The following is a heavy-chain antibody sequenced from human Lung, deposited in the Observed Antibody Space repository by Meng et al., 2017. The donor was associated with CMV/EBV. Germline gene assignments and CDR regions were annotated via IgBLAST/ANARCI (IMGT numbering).Heavy chain of an antibody. Sequence: GGSLRLXCAASGFTFSSYWMSWVRQAPGKGLEWVANIKQDGSEKYYVDSVKGRFTISRDNAKNSLYLQMNSLRAEDTAVYYCAGTAAAGISWSEYFQHWGQGTXVTVSS. D-gene: IGHD6-13*01. V-gene: IGHV3-7*01. J-gene: IGHJ1*01. CDR1: GFTFSSYW. CDR3: AGTAAAGISWSEYFQH. CDR2: IKQDGSEK.